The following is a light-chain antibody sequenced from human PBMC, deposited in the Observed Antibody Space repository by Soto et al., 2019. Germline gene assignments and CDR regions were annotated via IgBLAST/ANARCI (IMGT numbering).Light chain of an antibody. CDR3: SSYTSSSTKV. Sequence: QSLLTKPASVSGSPGQSITISCTGTSSDVGGYNYVSWYQQHPGKAPKLMIYEVSNRPSGVSNRFSGSKSGNTASLTISGLQAEDEADYYCSSYTSSSTKVFGTGTKVTVL. CDR2: EVS. CDR1: SSDVGGYNY. J-gene: IGLJ1*01. V-gene: IGLV2-14*01.